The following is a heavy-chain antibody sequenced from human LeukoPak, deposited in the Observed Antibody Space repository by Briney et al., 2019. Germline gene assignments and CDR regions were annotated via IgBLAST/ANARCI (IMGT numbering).Heavy chain of an antibody. CDR3: TTVLLWFGELYDY. J-gene: IGHJ4*02. Sequence: GRSLRLSCAASGFTFSNAWMSWVRQAPGKGLEWVGRIKSKTDGGTTDYAAPVKGRFTISRDDSKNTLYLQMNSLKTEDTAVYYCTTVLLWFGELYDYWGQGTLVTVSS. V-gene: IGHV3-15*01. CDR2: IKSKTDGGTT. CDR1: GFTFSNAW. D-gene: IGHD3-10*01.